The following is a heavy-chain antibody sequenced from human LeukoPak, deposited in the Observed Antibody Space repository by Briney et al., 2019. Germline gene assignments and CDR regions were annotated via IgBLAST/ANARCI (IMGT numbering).Heavy chain of an antibody. CDR1: GFTFSSYG. Sequence: GGSLRLSCEASGFTFSSYGMHWVRQAPGKGLEWVAVISYDGSNKYHVDSVKGRFTISRDNSKNTLYLQMNSLRAEDTAVYYCARERDRGRTSPYFDSWGQGTLVPVSS. J-gene: IGHJ4*02. CDR2: ISYDGSNK. V-gene: IGHV3-30*03. D-gene: IGHD3-16*01. CDR3: ARERDRGRTSPYFDS.